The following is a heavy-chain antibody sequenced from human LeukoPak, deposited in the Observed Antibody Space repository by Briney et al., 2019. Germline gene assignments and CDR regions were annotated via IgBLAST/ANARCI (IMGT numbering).Heavy chain of an antibody. V-gene: IGHV5-10-1*01. CDR3: ARRAGSSGKFDP. J-gene: IGHJ5*02. CDR1: GYIFTTNW. Sequence: GESLKISCKGSGYIFTTNWISWIRQMPGKGLEWMGRIDPSDSETNYSPSFQGHVTISVDKSISTAYLQWSSLKASDTAVYYCARRAGSSGKFDPWGQGTLVIVSS. CDR2: IDPSDSET. D-gene: IGHD6-19*01.